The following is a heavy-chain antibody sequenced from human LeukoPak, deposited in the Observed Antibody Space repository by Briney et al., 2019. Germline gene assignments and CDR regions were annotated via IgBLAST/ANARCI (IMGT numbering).Heavy chain of an antibody. Sequence: GESLKISCKGSGYSFTSYWIGWVRQMPGKGLEWMGIIYPGDSDTRYSPSFQGQVTISADKSISTAYLQWSSLKASDTAMYYCARQIEGGYYYSSGPILNWFDPWGQGTLVTVSS. CDR1: GYSFTSYW. J-gene: IGHJ5*02. CDR3: ARQIEGGYYYSSGPILNWFDP. CDR2: IYPGDSDT. V-gene: IGHV5-51*01. D-gene: IGHD3-22*01.